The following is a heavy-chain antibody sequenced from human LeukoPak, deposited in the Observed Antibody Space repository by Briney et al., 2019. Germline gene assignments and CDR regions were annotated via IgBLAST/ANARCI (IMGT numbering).Heavy chain of an antibody. CDR1: GFTFSSYG. CDR2: ISYDGSNK. D-gene: IGHD3-22*01. V-gene: IGHV3-30*18. Sequence: GGSLRLSCAASGFTFSSYGVHGVRQAQGKGLEGVAVISYDGSNKYYADSVKGRFTISRDNSKNTLYLQMNSLRAEDTAVYYCAKISYDSSGYPGDYWGQGTLVTVSS. CDR3: AKISYDSSGYPGDY. J-gene: IGHJ4*02.